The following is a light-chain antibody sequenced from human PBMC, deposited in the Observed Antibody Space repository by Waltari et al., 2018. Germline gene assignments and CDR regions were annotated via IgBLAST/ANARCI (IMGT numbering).Light chain of an antibody. Sequence: EIVLTQSPAALSLSPGERATLSCGASQRVSSSYLAWYQQKPGLAPRLLIYDASTRATGIPDRFTGSGSGTDFTLTISRLEPEDFALYYCQQYGSSPWTFGQGTKVEVK. V-gene: IGKV3D-20*01. CDR3: QQYGSSPWT. CDR1: QRVSSSY. J-gene: IGKJ1*01. CDR2: DAS.